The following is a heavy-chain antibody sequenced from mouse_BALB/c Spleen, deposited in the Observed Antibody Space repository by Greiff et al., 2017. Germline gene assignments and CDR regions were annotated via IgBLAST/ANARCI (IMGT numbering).Heavy chain of an antibody. D-gene: IGHD2-14*01. Sequence: VKLMESGPGLVQPSQSLSITCTVSGFSLTSYGVHWVRQSPGKGLEWLGVLWSGGSTDYNAAFISRLSISTDNSKSQVFFKMNSLQANDTAIYYCARNWGGYRYDGWAWFADWGQGTLVTVSA. CDR2: LWSGGST. CDR3: ARNWGGYRYDGWAWFAD. V-gene: IGHV2-2*02. CDR1: GFSLTSYG. J-gene: IGHJ3*01.